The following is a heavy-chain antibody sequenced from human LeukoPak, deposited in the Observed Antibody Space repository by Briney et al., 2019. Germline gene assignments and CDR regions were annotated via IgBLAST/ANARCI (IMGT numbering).Heavy chain of an antibody. V-gene: IGHV1-2*02. Sequence: ASVKVSCKASGYTFTGYYMHWVRQAPRQGLESMGWINPNSGGANYAQKFQGRVTRTRDTSISTAYMELSRLGSDDTAVYYCAGGRYDYVWGSYRLRRDDAFDIWGQGTMVTVSS. D-gene: IGHD3-16*02. CDR2: INPNSGGA. J-gene: IGHJ3*02. CDR3: AGGRYDYVWGSYRLRRDDAFDI. CDR1: GYTFTGYY.